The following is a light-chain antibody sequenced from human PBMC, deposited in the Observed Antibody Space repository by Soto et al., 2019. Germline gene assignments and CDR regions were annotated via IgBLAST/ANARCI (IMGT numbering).Light chain of an antibody. Sequence: IQMTQSPPSLSASVGDMFTITCRASQDIYTYVAWFQQRPGKAPQSLIYRSSSLHSGVPSRFSGRRSEKEFTLTITGLQPEDLATYYCQQYNSYPWTFGQGTKVDIK. J-gene: IGKJ1*01. CDR3: QQYNSYPWT. V-gene: IGKV1-16*01. CDR1: QDIYTY. CDR2: RSS.